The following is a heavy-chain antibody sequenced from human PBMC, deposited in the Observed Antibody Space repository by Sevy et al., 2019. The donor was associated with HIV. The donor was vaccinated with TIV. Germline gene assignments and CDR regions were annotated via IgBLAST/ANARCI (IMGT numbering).Heavy chain of an antibody. CDR1: GFNSGSHA. Sequence: GGSLSPSCPASGFNSGSHAMHWGPQAQGRRLDGVAVLSTDGNTQYSADSVKGRFTISRDNSKNTLYLQMDSLRVEDTAVYYCARDLISGSYSQSLDYWGQGTLVTVSS. CDR3: ARDLISGSYSQSLDY. V-gene: IGHV3-30*04. D-gene: IGHD1-26*01. CDR2: LSTDGNTQ. J-gene: IGHJ4*02.